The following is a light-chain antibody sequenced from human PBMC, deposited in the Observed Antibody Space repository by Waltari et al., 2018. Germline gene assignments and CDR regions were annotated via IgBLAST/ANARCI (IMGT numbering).Light chain of an antibody. CDR2: DAS. Sequence: EIVLTQSPGTLSLSPGERATLSCRASQSVGKSLAWYQHKPGQAPRLLIYDASSRATGIPDRFSDSGSGTDFSLTISRLEPEDFSVYYCQHYVTLPATFGQGTKVEV. V-gene: IGKV3-20*01. CDR3: QHYVTLPAT. J-gene: IGKJ1*01. CDR1: QSVGKS.